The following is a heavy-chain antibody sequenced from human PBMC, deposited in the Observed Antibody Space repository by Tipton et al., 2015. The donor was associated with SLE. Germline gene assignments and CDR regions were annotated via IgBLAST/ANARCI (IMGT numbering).Heavy chain of an antibody. D-gene: IGHD1-26*01. CDR3: AREGSESYYYYYGMDV. V-gene: IGHV7-4-1*02. CDR2: INTNTGNP. CDR1: GYTFTSYA. J-gene: IGHJ6*02. Sequence: QSGAEVKKPGASVKVSCKASGYTFTSYAMNWVRQAPGQGLEWMGWINTNTGNPTYAQGFTGRFVFSLDTSVSTAYLQISSLKAEDTAVYYCAREGSESYYYYYGMDVWGQGTTVTVSS.